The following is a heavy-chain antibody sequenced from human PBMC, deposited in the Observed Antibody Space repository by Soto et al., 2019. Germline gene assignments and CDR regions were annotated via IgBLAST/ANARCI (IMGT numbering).Heavy chain of an antibody. D-gene: IGHD3-3*01. CDR3: AKIPITIFGVVIIPYYYMDV. V-gene: IGHV3-23*01. CDR2: ISGSGGST. Sequence: GGSLSLSCAASGFTFSSYAMSWVRQAPGKGLEWVSAISGSGGSTYYADSVKGRFTISRDNSKNTLFLQMNSLRAEDTAVYYCAKIPITIFGVVIIPYYYMDVWGKGTTVTVSS. J-gene: IGHJ6*03. CDR1: GFTFSSYA.